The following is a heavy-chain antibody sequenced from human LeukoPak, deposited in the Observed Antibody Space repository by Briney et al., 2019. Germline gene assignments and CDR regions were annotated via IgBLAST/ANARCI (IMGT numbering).Heavy chain of an antibody. V-gene: IGHV4-59*11. CDR1: GGSIGSHY. Sequence: PSETLSLTCTVSGGSIGSHYWSWIRQPPGKGLEWIGYIYYSGSTNYNPSLKSRVTISVDTSKNQFSLKLSSVTAADTAVYYCARGNYYDFWSGYYAGYYYYMDVWGKGTTVTVSS. CDR2: IYYSGST. J-gene: IGHJ6*03. D-gene: IGHD3-3*01. CDR3: ARGNYYDFWSGYYAGYYYYMDV.